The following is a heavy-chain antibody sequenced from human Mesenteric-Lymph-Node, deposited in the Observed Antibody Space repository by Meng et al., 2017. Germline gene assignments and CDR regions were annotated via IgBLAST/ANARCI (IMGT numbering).Heavy chain of an antibody. Sequence: ASVKVLCKASGYTFTGYYMHWVRQAPGQGLEWMGWISAYNGNTNYAQKLQGRVTMTTDTSTSTAYMELRSLRSDDTAVYYCARDKYNWNDLSYWGQGTLVTVSS. V-gene: IGHV1-18*04. CDR2: ISAYNGNT. CDR1: GYTFTGYY. D-gene: IGHD1-20*01. CDR3: ARDKYNWNDLSY. J-gene: IGHJ4*02.